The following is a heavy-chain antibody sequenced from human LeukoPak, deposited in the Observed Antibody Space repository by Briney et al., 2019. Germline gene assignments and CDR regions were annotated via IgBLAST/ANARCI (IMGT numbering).Heavy chain of an antibody. Sequence: GGSLRLSCEASGFTFTDYYMSWFRQAPGKGLECIPYISGSGTDTNYADSVKGRFTISRDNAKNSLYLQVNNLRAEDTAVYFCAMSTRFPKYWGQGTLVTVSS. CDR3: AMSTRFPKY. CDR2: ISGSGTDT. CDR1: GFTFTDYY. J-gene: IGHJ4*02. D-gene: IGHD5/OR15-5a*01. V-gene: IGHV3-11*06.